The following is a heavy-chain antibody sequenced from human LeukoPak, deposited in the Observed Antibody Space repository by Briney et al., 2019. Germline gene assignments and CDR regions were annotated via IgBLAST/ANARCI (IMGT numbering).Heavy chain of an antibody. Sequence: SETLSLTCAVYGGSFSGYYWSWIRQPPGKGLEWIGEINHSGSTNYDPSLKSRVTISVDTSKNQFSLKLSSVTAADTAVYYCARIPTTVTPPRGMDVWGQGTTVTVSS. CDR3: ARIPTTVTPPRGMDV. CDR2: INHSGST. D-gene: IGHD4-17*01. J-gene: IGHJ6*02. CDR1: GGSFSGYY. V-gene: IGHV4-34*01.